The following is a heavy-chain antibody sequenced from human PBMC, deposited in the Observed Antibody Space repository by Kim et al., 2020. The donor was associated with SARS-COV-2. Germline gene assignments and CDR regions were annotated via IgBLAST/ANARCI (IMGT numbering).Heavy chain of an antibody. D-gene: IGHD3-10*01. Sequence: GTNSNPSLKSRVTISVDTSKNQFSLKLSSVTAADTAVYYCARVWRGAFDIWGQGTMVTVSS. CDR2: GT. J-gene: IGHJ3*02. V-gene: IGHV4-59*01. CDR3: ARVWRGAFDI.